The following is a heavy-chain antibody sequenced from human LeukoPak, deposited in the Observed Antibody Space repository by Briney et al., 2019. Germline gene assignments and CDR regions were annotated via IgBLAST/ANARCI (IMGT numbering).Heavy chain of an antibody. V-gene: IGHV3-48*03. CDR2: ITSSGSTM. CDR3: AKSPGIGTYGDRSTAVDY. CDR1: GFTFSSYQ. Sequence: GGSLRLSCAASGFTFSSYQMNWVRQAPGKGLEWVSYITSSGSTMYYADSVRGRFTISRDNAKNSLYLQMNSLRAEDTAVYYCAKSPGIGTYGDRSTAVDYWGQGTLVTVSS. D-gene: IGHD4-17*01. J-gene: IGHJ4*02.